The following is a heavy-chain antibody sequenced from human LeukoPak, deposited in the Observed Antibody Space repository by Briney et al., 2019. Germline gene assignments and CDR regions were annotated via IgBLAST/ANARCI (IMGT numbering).Heavy chain of an antibody. V-gene: IGHV4-39*01. CDR1: GGSISSSSYY. D-gene: IGHD6-13*01. CDR2: SYYSGST. CDR3: ARQRSSSWDPNHYYYYMDV. Sequence: PSETLSLTCTVSGGSISSSSYYWGWIRQPPGKGLEWIGSSYYSGSTYYNPSLKSRVTISVDTSKNQFSLKLSSVTPADTAVYYCARQRSSSWDPNHYYYYMDVWGKGTTASVSS. J-gene: IGHJ6*03.